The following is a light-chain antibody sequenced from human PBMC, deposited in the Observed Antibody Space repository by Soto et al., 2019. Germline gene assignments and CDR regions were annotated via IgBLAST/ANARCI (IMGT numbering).Light chain of an antibody. CDR2: DVS. J-gene: IGLJ1*01. CDR3: SSYTSSTTFV. V-gene: IGLV2-14*03. Sequence: QAVLTQPASVSGSPGQSITISCTGTSGDVGGYSYVSWYQQHPGKAPKLMISDVSNRPSGVSGRFSGSKSGNTASLTIAGLQSEDEADYYCSSYTSSTTFVFGPGTKVTVL. CDR1: SGDVGGYSY.